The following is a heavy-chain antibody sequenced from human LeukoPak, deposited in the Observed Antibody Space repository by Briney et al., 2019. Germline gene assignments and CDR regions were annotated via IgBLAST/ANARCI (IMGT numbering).Heavy chain of an antibody. CDR3: AKDSIVGAIDY. Sequence: AGGSLRLSCAASGFTFSSSAMSWVRQAPGKGLEWVAVIWYDGSNKYYADSVKGRFTISRDNSKNTLYLQMNSLRAEDTAVYYCAKDSIVGAIDYWGQGTLVTVSS. CDR1: GFTFSSSA. CDR2: IWYDGSNK. V-gene: IGHV3-30*02. J-gene: IGHJ4*02. D-gene: IGHD1-26*01.